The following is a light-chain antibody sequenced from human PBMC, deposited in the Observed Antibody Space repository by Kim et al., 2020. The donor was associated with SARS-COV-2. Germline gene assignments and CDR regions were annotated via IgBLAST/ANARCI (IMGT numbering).Light chain of an antibody. CDR1: KLGDKY. CDR3: QAWDSNTYV. J-gene: IGLJ1*01. V-gene: IGLV3-1*01. CDR2: QDN. Sequence: SVFPGQTASVTSSRDKLGDKYASWYQQKSGQSPVLVIYQDNKRPSGIPERFSGSNSGNTATLTISGTQAMDEADYYCQAWDSNTYVFGPGTKVTVL.